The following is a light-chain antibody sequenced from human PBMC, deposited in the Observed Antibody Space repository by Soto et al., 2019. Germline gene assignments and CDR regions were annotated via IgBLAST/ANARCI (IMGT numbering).Light chain of an antibody. Sequence: EVVMTQSPATLSVSPGERATLSCRASQSVNANLAWYQQMPGQAPRLLIHGASNRATGIPAGFSGSGFGTDFTLTIRRRQSEDVAVYYCQQHNTWLWTFGQATKVEI. J-gene: IGKJ1*01. CDR2: GAS. CDR3: QQHNTWLWT. V-gene: IGKV3-15*01. CDR1: QSVNAN.